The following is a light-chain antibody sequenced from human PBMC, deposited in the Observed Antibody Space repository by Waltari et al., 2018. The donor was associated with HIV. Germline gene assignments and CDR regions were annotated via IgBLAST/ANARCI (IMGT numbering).Light chain of an antibody. V-gene: IGLV2-23*01. J-gene: IGLJ2*01. Sequence: QSALTQPASVSGSPGQSITISCPGNSRDVGCYNLVSWYQQHPGKAPKLMIYEGSKRPSGVSNRFSGSKSGNTASLTISGLQAEDEADYYCCSYAGSSTLEVFGGGTKLTVL. CDR3: CSYAGSSTLEV. CDR1: SRDVGCYNL. CDR2: EGS.